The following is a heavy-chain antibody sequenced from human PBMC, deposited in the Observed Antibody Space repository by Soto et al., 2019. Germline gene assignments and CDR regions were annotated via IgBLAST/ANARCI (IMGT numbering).Heavy chain of an antibody. D-gene: IGHD2-2*01. V-gene: IGHV1-69*12. Sequence: QVQLVQSGAEVKKPGSSVKVSCKASRGTFSSYAISWVRQAPGQGLEWMGGIIPIFGTANYAQKFQGRVTITADESRSTAYMELRSLRSEDTAVYYCAIAVLVLVPAAMCYYYGMDVWGQGTTVNVSS. CDR3: AIAVLVLVPAAMCYYYGMDV. J-gene: IGHJ6*02. CDR2: IIPIFGTA. CDR1: RGTFSSYA.